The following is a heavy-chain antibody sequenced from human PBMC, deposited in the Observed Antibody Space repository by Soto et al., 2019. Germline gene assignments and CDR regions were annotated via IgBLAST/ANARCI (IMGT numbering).Heavy chain of an antibody. J-gene: IGHJ4*02. CDR2: IFWDDDK. Sequence: SGPTLVNPTHPLTLTCTFSGFSLSTGGVGGGWIRQPPGKALEWLALIFWDDDKRYSPSLKSRITVTKDTSKNEVGLKMTSMDGVDTARYYSTRFTNSYDRSGYYLYYFGCWGKGGQVNVSS. V-gene: IGHV2-5*02. CDR3: TRFTNSYDRSGYYLYYFGC. CDR1: GFSLSTGGVG. D-gene: IGHD3-22*01.